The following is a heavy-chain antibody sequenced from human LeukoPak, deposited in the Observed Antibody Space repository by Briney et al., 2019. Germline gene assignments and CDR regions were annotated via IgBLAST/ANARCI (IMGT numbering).Heavy chain of an antibody. V-gene: IGHV1-24*01. CDR2: FDPEDGET. CDR3: ATRTLLGELSAYFDY. CDR1: GYTLTELS. D-gene: IGHD3-16*02. Sequence: ASVKVSCKVSGYTLTELSMHWVRQAPGKGLEWMGGFDPEDGETIYAQKFQGRVTMTEDTSTDTAYMELSSLRSEDTAVYYCATRTLLGELSAYFDYWGQGTLITVSS. J-gene: IGHJ4*02.